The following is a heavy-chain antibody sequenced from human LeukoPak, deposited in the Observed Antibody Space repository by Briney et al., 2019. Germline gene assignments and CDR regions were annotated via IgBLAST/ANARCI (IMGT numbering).Heavy chain of an antibody. CDR3: ARDSINPYQLLRYYYYYGMDV. CDR2: ISYDGSNK. Sequence: GGSLGLSCAASGFTFSSYAMHWVRQAPGKGLEWVAVISYDGSNKYYADSVKGRFTISRDNSKNTLYLQMNSLRAEDTAVYYCARDSINPYQLLRYYYYYGMDVWGQGTTVTVSS. CDR1: GFTFSSYA. V-gene: IGHV3-30*04. J-gene: IGHJ6*02. D-gene: IGHD2-2*01.